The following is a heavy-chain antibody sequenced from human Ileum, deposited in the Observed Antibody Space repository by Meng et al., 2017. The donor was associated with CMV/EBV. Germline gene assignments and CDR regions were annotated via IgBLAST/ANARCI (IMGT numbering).Heavy chain of an antibody. D-gene: IGHD2-2*01. CDR2: INPSGGST. V-gene: IGHV1-46*01. CDR1: GYPFTSYY. CDR3: SKGVPAAPNTYFQH. Sequence: SGYPFTSYYMHWVRQAPGQGLEWMGIINPSGGSTSYEQKFQGSVTMTRDTSTSTVYMELSSLRSEDTAVYYCSKGVPAAPNTYFQHWGQGTLVTVSS. J-gene: IGHJ1*01.